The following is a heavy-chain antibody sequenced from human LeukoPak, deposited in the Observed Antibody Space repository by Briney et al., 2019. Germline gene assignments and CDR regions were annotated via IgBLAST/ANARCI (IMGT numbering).Heavy chain of an antibody. CDR3: ATPLDYYDSSGYHQGGD. Sequence: GGSLRLSCAASGFTFSTYWMSWVRQAPGKGLEWVANIKQDGSEKHYVDSVKGRFTISRDNAKNSLYLQMNSLRAEDTAVYYCATPLDYYDSSGYHQGGDWGQGTLVTVSS. CDR2: IKQDGSEK. J-gene: IGHJ4*02. D-gene: IGHD3-22*01. CDR1: GFTFSTYW. V-gene: IGHV3-7*03.